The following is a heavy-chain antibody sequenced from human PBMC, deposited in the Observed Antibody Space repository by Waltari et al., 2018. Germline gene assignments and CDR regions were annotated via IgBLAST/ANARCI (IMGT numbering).Heavy chain of an antibody. J-gene: IGHJ4*02. D-gene: IGHD5-12*01. CDR1: GFTVSSNY. V-gene: IGHV3-53*01. CDR3: ARFRDGYNWAFDY. CDR2: IYSGGST. Sequence: EVQLVESGGGLIQPGGSLRLSCAASGFTVSSNYMSWVRQAPGKGLEWVSVIYSGGSTYYADSVKGRFTISRDNAKNSLYLQMNSLRAEDTAVYYCARFRDGYNWAFDYWGQGTLVTVSS.